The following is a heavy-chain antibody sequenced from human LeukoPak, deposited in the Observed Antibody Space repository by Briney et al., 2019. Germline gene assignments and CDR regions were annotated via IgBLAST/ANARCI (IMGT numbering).Heavy chain of an antibody. CDR1: GFTFSSYA. J-gene: IGHJ4*02. CDR3: ASAMITFGGVIDTPFDY. Sequence: GGSLRLSCAASGFTFSSYAMHWVRQAPGKGLEWVAVISYDGSNKYYADSVKGRFTISRDNSKNTLYLQMNSLRAEDTAVYYCASAMITFGGVIDTPFDYWGQGTLVTVSS. D-gene: IGHD3-16*02. CDR2: ISYDGSNK. V-gene: IGHV3-30-3*01.